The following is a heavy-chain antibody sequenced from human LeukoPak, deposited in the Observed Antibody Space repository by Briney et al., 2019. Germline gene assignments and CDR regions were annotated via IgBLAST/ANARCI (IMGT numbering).Heavy chain of an antibody. V-gene: IGHV4-31*03. CDR1: GGSISSGGYY. Sequence: SETLSLTCTVSGGSISSGGYYWSWIRQHPGKGLEWIGYIYYSGSTYYNPSLKSRVTISGDTSKNQFSLKLSSVTAADTAVYYCAKDGAAGTFNWFDPWGQGTLVTVSS. D-gene: IGHD6-13*01. CDR2: IYYSGST. J-gene: IGHJ5*02. CDR3: AKDGAAGTFNWFDP.